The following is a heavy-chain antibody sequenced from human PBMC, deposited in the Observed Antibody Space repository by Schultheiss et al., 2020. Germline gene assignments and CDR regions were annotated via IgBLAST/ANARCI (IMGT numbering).Heavy chain of an antibody. V-gene: IGHV3-23*01. Sequence: GGSLRLSCAASGFTFSSYAMSWVRQAPGKGLEWVSYITTTGSTYYADSVRGRFTISTDNATNTLYLEMNSLRADDTAVYYCAREFSDGRGLIINLGYWGQGTLVTVSS. CDR2: ITTTGST. CDR3: AREFSDGRGLIINLGY. J-gene: IGHJ4*02. D-gene: IGHD3-10*02. CDR1: GFTFSSYA.